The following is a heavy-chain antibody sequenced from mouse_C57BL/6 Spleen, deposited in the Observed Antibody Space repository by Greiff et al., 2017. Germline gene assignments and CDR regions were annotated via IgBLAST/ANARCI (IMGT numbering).Heavy chain of an antibody. CDR1: GYTFTEYT. J-gene: IGHJ3*01. V-gene: IGHV1-62-2*01. Sequence: QVHVKQSGAELVKPGASVKLSCKASGYTFTEYTIHWVKQRSGQGLEWIGWFYPGSGSIKYNEKFKDKATLTADKSSSTVYMELSRLTSEDSAVYFCARQGGYQAWFAYWGQGTLVTVSA. CDR2: FYPGSGSI. CDR3: ARQGGYQAWFAY. D-gene: IGHD2-2*01.